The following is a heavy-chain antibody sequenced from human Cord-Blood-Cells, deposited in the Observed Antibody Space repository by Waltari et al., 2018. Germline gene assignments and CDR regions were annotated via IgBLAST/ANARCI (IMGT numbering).Heavy chain of an antibody. V-gene: IGHV1-24*01. D-gene: IGHD2-15*01. J-gene: IGHJ3*02. CDR3: AKTSGYCSGGSCYSAAFDI. Sequence: QVQLVQSGAEVKKPGASVKVSCKVSGYTLTELSMHWVRQAPGNGLEWMGGFDPEDGETIYAQKFQGRVTMTEDTSTDTAYMELSSLRSEDTAVYYCAKTSGYCSGGSCYSAAFDIWGQGTMVTVSS. CDR1: GYTLTELS. CDR2: FDPEDGET.